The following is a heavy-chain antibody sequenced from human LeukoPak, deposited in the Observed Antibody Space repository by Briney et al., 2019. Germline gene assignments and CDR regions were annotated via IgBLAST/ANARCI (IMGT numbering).Heavy chain of an antibody. J-gene: IGHJ4*02. Sequence: GGSLRLSGAASGFTFSSYGMHWVRQAPGKGLEWVAFIRYDGSNKYYADSVKGRFTISRDNSKNTLYLQMNSLRAEDTAVYYCARERGNDYGGKVPLEFDYWGQGTLVTVSS. D-gene: IGHD4-23*01. CDR2: IRYDGSNK. V-gene: IGHV3-30*02. CDR1: GFTFSSYG. CDR3: ARERGNDYGGKVPLEFDY.